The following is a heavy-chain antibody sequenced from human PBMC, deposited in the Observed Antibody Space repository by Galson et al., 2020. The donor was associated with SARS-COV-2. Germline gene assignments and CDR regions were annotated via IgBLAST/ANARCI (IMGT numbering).Heavy chain of an antibody. CDR2: ISYDGSNK. CDR3: ARDAHIVVVPAAIPNYYYYYGMDV. J-gene: IGHJ6*02. D-gene: IGHD2-2*02. V-gene: IGHV3-30*04. CDR1: GFTFSSYA. Sequence: GESLKISCAASGFTFSSYAMHWVRQAPGKGLEWVAVISYDGSNKYYADSVKGRFTISRDNSKNTLYLQMNSLRAEDTAVYYCARDAHIVVVPAAIPNYYYYYGMDVWGQGTTVTVSS.